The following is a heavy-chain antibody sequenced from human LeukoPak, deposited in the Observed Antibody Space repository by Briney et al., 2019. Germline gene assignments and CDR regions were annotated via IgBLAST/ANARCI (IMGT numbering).Heavy chain of an antibody. CDR1: GGSFSGYY. CDR2: INHSGST. CDR3: ARQAMVRGVIYAFDI. D-gene: IGHD3-10*01. J-gene: IGHJ3*02. V-gene: IGHV4-34*01. Sequence: SETLSLTCAVYGGSFSGYYWSWIRQPPGKGLEWIGEINHSGSTYYNPSLKSRVTISVDTSKNQFSLKLSSVTAADTAVYYCARQAMVRGVIYAFDIWGQGTMVTVSS.